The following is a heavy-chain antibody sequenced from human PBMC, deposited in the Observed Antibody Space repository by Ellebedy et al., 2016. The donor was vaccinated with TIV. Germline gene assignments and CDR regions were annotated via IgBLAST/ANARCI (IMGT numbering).Heavy chain of an antibody. CDR2: ISGSATTI. D-gene: IGHD4-17*01. Sequence: GGSLRLXCAASGFTFTDYYMTWIRQAPGKGLEWVSYISGSATTIRYSDSLKGRFTISRDNAQNSLFLQMNSLRAEDTAMYYCGRAPPGTVDFWGQGTLVTVSS. J-gene: IGHJ4*02. V-gene: IGHV3-11*01. CDR3: GRAPPGTVDF. CDR1: GFTFTDYY.